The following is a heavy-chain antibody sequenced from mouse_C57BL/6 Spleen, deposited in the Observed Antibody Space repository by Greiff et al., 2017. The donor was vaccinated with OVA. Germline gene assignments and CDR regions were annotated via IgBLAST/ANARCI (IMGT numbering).Heavy chain of an antibody. D-gene: IGHD1-1*01. Sequence: VQLQQPGAELVRPGSSVKLSCKASGYTFTSYWMAWVKQRPGQGLEWIGNIYPSDSETHYNQKFKDKATLTVDKSSSTAYMQLSSLTSEDSAVYYCARDGSSHFDYWGQGTTLTVSS. CDR2: IYPSDSET. V-gene: IGHV1-61*01. CDR1: GYTFTSYW. CDR3: ARDGSSHFDY. J-gene: IGHJ2*01.